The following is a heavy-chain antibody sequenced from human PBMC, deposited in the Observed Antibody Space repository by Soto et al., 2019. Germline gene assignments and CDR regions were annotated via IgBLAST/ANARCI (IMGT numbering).Heavy chain of an antibody. D-gene: IGHD5-12*01. J-gene: IGHJ3*02. CDR1: GFTFSSYG. V-gene: IGHV3-30*18. Sequence: QVQLVESGGGVVQPGRSLRLSCAASGFTFSSYGMHWVRQAPGKGLEWVAVISYDGSNKYYADSVKGRFTISRDNSKNTLYLQMNSLRAEDTAVYYCAKIGPGGYDSSAFDIWGQGTMVTVSS. CDR3: AKIGPGGYDSSAFDI. CDR2: ISYDGSNK.